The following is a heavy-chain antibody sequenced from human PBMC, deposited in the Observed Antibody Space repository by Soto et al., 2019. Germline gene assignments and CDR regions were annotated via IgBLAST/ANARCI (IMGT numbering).Heavy chain of an antibody. J-gene: IGHJ6*02. Sequence: GESLKISCEGSGYSFTNYWIGWVRQMPGKDLEWIGIIYPEDSETRYSPSFRGLVTISVDKSISTAYLQWSSLKASDTAMYYCARTAAAGKYYYGMDVWGQGTTVTVSS. CDR3: ARTAAAGKYYYGMDV. V-gene: IGHV5-51*01. CDR1: GYSFTNYW. CDR2: IYPEDSET. D-gene: IGHD6-13*01.